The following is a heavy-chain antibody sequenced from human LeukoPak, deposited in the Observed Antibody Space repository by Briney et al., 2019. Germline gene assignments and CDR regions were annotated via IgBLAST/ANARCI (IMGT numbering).Heavy chain of an antibody. D-gene: IGHD4-17*01. CDR1: GGTFSSYA. CDR3: ARGNDYGALLDY. Sequence: SVKVSCKAPGGTFSSYAISWVRQAPGQGLEWMGRIIPILGIANYAQKFQGRVTITADKSTSTAYMELSSLRSEDTAVYYCARGNDYGALLDYWGQGTLVTVSS. J-gene: IGHJ4*02. CDR2: IIPILGIA. V-gene: IGHV1-69*04.